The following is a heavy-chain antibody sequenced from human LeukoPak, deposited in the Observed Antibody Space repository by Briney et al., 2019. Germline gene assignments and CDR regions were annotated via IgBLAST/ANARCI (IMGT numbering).Heavy chain of an antibody. V-gene: IGHV3-30*02. CDR1: GFTFSTHG. J-gene: IGHJ4*02. Sequence: GGSLRLSYAASGFTFSTHGMHWVRQAPGKGPEWVAVIRYDETKKYYADSVKGRFTISRDNSKSTLHLQMNSLRADDTAVYYCAKDVRGEAAAQDSWGQGTRVTVSS. CDR3: AKDVRGEAAAQDS. D-gene: IGHD6-13*01. CDR2: IRYDETKK.